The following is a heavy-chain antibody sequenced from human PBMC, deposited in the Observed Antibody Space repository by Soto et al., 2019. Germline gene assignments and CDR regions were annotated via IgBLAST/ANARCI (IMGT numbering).Heavy chain of an antibody. CDR1: GYTFTSYG. J-gene: IGHJ1*01. D-gene: IGHD3-22*01. CDR2: ISAYNGNT. Sequence: ASVKVSCKASGYTFTSYGIIWVRQAPGQGLEWMGWISAYNGNTNYAQKLQGRVTMTTDTSTSTAYMELRSLRSDDTAVYYCARTPYYYDSSGPGPFQHWGQGTLVT. CDR3: ARTPYYYDSSGPGPFQH. V-gene: IGHV1-18*01.